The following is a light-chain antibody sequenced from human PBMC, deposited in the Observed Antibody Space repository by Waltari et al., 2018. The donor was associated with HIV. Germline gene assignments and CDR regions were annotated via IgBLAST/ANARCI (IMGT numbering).Light chain of an antibody. V-gene: IGKV3-15*01. CDR1: QSVSSN. CDR3: QQYNNWPPFT. Sequence: EIVMTQSPPTLSVSPGARATLSCSASQSVSSNLDWYQQKPGQSPRLLIYGASTRAPGIPARFSGSGSGTEFTLTISSLQSEDFAVYYCQQYNNWPPFTFGPGTRVEIK. CDR2: GAS. J-gene: IGKJ3*01.